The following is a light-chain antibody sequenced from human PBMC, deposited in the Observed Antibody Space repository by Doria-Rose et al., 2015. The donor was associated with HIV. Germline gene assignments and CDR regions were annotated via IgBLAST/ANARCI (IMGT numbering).Light chain of an antibody. CDR3: HQYGTSWT. Sequence: EIALTQSPGTLSLSPGERATLSCRASQSFSSTYLAWYQQKPGQAPSLLIYDGSTRATGIPDRFSASGSGTDFTLTINRPEPEDFALYYCHQYGTSWTFGQGTKVEI. V-gene: IGKV3-20*01. CDR1: QSFSSTY. J-gene: IGKJ1*01. CDR2: DGS.